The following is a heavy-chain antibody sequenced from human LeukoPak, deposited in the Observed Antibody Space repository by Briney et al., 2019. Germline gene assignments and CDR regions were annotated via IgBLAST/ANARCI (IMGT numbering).Heavy chain of an antibody. Sequence: SETLSLTCAVYGGSFSGYCWSWIRQPPGKGLEWIGEINHSGSTNYNPSLKSRVTISVDTSKNQFSLKLSSVTAADTAVYYCARVDITAAGTRWVDYWGQGTLVTVSS. J-gene: IGHJ4*02. CDR2: INHSGST. CDR3: ARVDITAAGTRWVDY. V-gene: IGHV4-34*01. D-gene: IGHD6-13*01. CDR1: GGSFSGYC.